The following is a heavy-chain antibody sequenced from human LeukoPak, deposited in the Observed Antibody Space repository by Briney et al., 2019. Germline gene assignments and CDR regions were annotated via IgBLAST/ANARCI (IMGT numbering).Heavy chain of an antibody. CDR3: SEGYFEPFDH. D-gene: IGHD2/OR15-2a*01. CDR1: GASVSSSH. Sequence: SETLSLTCVVSGASVSSSHWNWIRQLPGKGLEWIGCSSYTGKTDCNPSLTSRVTISLDSSKNQVSLKLRSVTAADTAVYYCSEGYFEPFDHWGQGTLVTVSS. J-gene: IGHJ4*02. V-gene: IGHV4-59*02. CDR2: SSYTGKT.